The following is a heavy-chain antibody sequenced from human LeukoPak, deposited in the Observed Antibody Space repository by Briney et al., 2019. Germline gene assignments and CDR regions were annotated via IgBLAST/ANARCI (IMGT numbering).Heavy chain of an antibody. Sequence: ASVKVSCKASGYSFTNYDINWVRQASGQGLEWMGWVSPDSSKTVYAQQFQGRVIMSVNTSISTVYMDLSSLTSEDTAVYYCARGPPESSSSDYWGQGTLVTVSS. D-gene: IGHD6-13*01. CDR1: GYSFTNYD. J-gene: IGHJ4*02. CDR2: VSPDSSKT. V-gene: IGHV1-8*01. CDR3: ARGPPESSSSDY.